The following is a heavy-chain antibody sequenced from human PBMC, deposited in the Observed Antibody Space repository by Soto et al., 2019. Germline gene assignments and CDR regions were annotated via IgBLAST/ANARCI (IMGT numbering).Heavy chain of an antibody. CDR1: GYSFTSYW. D-gene: IGHD2-21*02. CDR3: ARYSKPGGDYYPFDY. V-gene: IGHV5-51*01. Sequence: PGESLKISCKGSGYSFTSYWIGWLRQMPGKGLEWMGIIYPGDSDTRYSPSFQGQVTISADKSSSTAYLQWSSLKASDTAMYYCARYSKPGGDYYPFDYWGQGTLVTVSS. CDR2: IYPGDSDT. J-gene: IGHJ4*02.